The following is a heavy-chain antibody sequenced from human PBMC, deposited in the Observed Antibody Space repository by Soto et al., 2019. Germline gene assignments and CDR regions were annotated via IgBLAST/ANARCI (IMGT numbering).Heavy chain of an antibody. V-gene: IGHV1-24*01. J-gene: IGHJ4*02. D-gene: IGHD3-16*02. CDR2: FAPEDREI. CDR1: GYTRSRLS. Sequence: GASVKVSCKISGYTRSRLSVHWVRQSPGKGLEWVGGFAPEDREILFAPRFLGRVSLTEDTSADSAYMELTSLTSEDTAVYFCAATPLPPYELDFGGVVAGSIDYWGQGSLATVSS. CDR3: AATPLPPYELDFGGVVAGSIDY.